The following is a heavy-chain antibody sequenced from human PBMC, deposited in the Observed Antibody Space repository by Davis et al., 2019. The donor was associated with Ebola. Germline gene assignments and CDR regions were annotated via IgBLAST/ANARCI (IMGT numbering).Heavy chain of an antibody. V-gene: IGHV3-7*01. CDR2: IKEDGSEK. Sequence: GESLKISCAASGFTLSRYWMSWVRQAPGKGLEWVANIKEDGSEKNYVDSVKGRFTISRDNAKNSLYLQMNSLRVEDAAVYYCARLRYSDYWGQGTLVTVSS. D-gene: IGHD3-9*01. CDR1: GFTLSRYW. CDR3: ARLRYSDY. J-gene: IGHJ4*02.